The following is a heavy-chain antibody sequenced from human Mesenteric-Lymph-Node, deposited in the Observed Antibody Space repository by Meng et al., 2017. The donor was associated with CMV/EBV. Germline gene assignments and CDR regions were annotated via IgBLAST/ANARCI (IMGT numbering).Heavy chain of an antibody. CDR2: IIPILGIA. D-gene: IGHD2-2*02. Sequence: SVKVSCKASGGTFSSYAISWVRQAPGQGLEWMGGIIPILGIANYAQKFQGRVTITADKSTSTAYMELSSLRSEDTAVYYCARDPPHCSSTSCYTGGYYYYGMDVWGQGTTVTVSS. CDR1: GGTFSSYA. V-gene: IGHV1-69*10. CDR3: ARDPPHCSSTSCYTGGYYYYGMDV. J-gene: IGHJ6*02.